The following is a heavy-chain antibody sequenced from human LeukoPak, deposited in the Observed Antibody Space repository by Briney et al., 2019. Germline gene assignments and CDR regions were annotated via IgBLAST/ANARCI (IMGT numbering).Heavy chain of an antibody. CDR2: INYSGKT. J-gene: IGHJ6*02. V-gene: IGHV4-39*01. CDR3: ARSSYSSGRYGGLDV. Sequence: SQTLSLTCTVSGGSISSGGYYWGWIRQPPGKGLEWIGSINYSGKTYYNPSLKSRVIISVDTSKNQVSLRLSSVTAADTAVYYCARSSYSSGRYGGLDVWGQGTTVTVSS. CDR1: GGSISSGGYY. D-gene: IGHD3-22*01.